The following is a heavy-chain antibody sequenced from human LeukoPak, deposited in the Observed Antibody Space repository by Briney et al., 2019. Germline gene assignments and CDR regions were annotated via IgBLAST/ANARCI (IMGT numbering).Heavy chain of an antibody. J-gene: IGHJ6*03. D-gene: IGHD6-6*01. CDR2: MSPNGGNT. CDR1: GYTFTGYY. Sequence: ASVKVSCKASGYTFTGYYMHWVRQAPGQGLEWMGWMSPNGGNTGYAQKFQGRVTMTRNTSISTAYMELSSLRSEDTAVYYCARDRYSSSGWDYYYYTDVWGKGTTVTVSS. CDR3: ARDRYSSSGWDYYYYTDV. V-gene: IGHV1-8*02.